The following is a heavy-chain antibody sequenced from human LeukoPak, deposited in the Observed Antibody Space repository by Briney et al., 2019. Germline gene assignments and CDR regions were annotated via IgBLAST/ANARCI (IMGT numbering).Heavy chain of an antibody. J-gene: IGHJ4*02. CDR3: ARKSAAAGEIDY. CDR1: GGSISSSSYY. V-gene: IGHV4-39*01. D-gene: IGHD6-13*01. Sequence: SETLSLTCTVSGGSISSSSYYWGWIRQPPGEGLEWIGSIYYSGSTYYNPSLKSRVTISVDTSKNQFSLKLSSVTAADTAVYYCARKSAAAGEIDYWGQGTLVTVSS. CDR2: IYYSGST.